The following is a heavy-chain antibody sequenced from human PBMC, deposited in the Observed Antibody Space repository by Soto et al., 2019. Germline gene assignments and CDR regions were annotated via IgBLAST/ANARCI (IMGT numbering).Heavy chain of an antibody. CDR3: ARGPYCSGGSCHYFDY. Sequence: EVQLVESGGGLVKPGGSLRLSCAASGFTFSSYSMNWVRQAPGKGLEWVSSISSSSSYIYYADSVKGRFTISRDNAKNSLYLQMNSLRAEDTAVYYCARGPYCSGGSCHYFDYWGQGTLVTVSS. CDR2: ISSSSSYI. D-gene: IGHD2-15*01. CDR1: GFTFSSYS. J-gene: IGHJ4*02. V-gene: IGHV3-21*01.